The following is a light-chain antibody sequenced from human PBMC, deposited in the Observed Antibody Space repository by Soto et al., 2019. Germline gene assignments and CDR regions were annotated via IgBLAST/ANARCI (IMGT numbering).Light chain of an antibody. J-gene: IGKJ2*01. V-gene: IGKV1-39*01. CDR3: QQSYTTPYT. CDR1: QTINDY. CDR2: AAS. Sequence: DIQMTQSPSSLSAAVGDRVTITCRASQTINDYLNWYQQKPGKAPKLLIYAASSLQTGVPSRFSGSKSGTDFTLTISSVQTEDFAVYYCQQSYTTPYTFGQGTKVDIK.